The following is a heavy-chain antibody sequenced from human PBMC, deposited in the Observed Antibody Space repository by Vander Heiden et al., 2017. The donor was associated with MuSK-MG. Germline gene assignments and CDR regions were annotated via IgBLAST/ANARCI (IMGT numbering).Heavy chain of an antibody. Sequence: EVQLLESGGGLVQPGGSLRLSCAASGFTFSSYAMSWVRRAPGKGLEWVSAISGSGGSTYYADSVKGRFTISRDNSKNTLYLQMNSLRAEDTAVYYCAKGSVAVIRVPYNWFDPWGQGTLVTVSS. J-gene: IGHJ5*02. CDR2: ISGSGGST. D-gene: IGHD6-19*01. CDR3: AKGSVAVIRVPYNWFDP. CDR1: GFTFSSYA. V-gene: IGHV3-23*01.